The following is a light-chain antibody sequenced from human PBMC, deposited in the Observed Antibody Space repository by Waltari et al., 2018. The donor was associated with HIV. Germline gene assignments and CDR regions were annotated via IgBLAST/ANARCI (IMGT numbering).Light chain of an antibody. J-gene: IGKJ4*02. CDR1: ENINTT. CDR3: QQYNKWPRT. Sequence: EIVMTQSPATLSVSTGERGTLSCRASENINTTLAWYQLKPGQAPRLLISGASTRATGIPARFSGSGSWTDFTLNIGTLQSEDFAVYYCQQYNKWPRTFGRGTKVEI. CDR2: GAS. V-gene: IGKV3-15*01.